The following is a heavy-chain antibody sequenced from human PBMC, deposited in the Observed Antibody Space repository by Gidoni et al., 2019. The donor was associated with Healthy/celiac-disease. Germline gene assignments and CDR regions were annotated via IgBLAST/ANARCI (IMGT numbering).Heavy chain of an antibody. CDR1: GGSISSGGYY. D-gene: IGHD2-2*01. Sequence: QVQLQESGPGLVKPSQTLSLTCTVSGGSISSGGYYWSWIRQHPGKGLEWIGYIYYSGSTYYNPSLKSRVTISVDTSKNQFSLKLSSVTAADTAVYYCARDPKYCSSTSCSWYFDLWGRGTLVTVSS. V-gene: IGHV4-31*03. CDR2: IYYSGST. J-gene: IGHJ2*01. CDR3: ARDPKYCSSTSCSWYFDL.